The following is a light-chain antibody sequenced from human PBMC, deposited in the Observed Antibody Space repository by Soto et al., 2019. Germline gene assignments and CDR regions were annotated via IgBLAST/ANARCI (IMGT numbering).Light chain of an antibody. J-gene: IGLJ3*02. CDR3: AAWDDSLIGFWV. Sequence: QSVLTQPPSVSGAPGQRVTISCTGSSSNIGAGYDVHWYRQLPGTAPKLLIFGNNNRPSGVPDRFSGSRSGTSASLAITGLQAEDEADYYCAAWDDSLIGFWVFGGGTKLTVL. CDR1: SSNIGAGYD. CDR2: GNN. V-gene: IGLV1-40*01.